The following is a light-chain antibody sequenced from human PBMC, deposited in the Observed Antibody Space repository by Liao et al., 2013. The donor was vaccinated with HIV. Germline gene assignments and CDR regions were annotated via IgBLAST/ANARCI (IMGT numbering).Light chain of an antibody. CDR1: IIGTKS. CDR2: SNG. CDR3: QVWDSSSDHPGV. J-gene: IGLJ1*01. Sequence: SYVLTQPPSVSLAPGQTARITCGGNIIGTKSVHWYQQRPGQAPVLVIYSNGDRPSGIPERFSGSNSGNTATLTISRVEAGDEADYYCQVWDSSSDHPGVFGTGTKVSVL. V-gene: IGLV3-21*01.